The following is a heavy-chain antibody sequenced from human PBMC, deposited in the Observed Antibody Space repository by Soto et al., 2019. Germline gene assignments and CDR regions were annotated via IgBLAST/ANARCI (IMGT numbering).Heavy chain of an antibody. CDR3: ARESGDLTSNFDY. Sequence: GGSLRLSCAASGFTFTRYSMNWVRQAPGKGLEWVSSISSTTNYIYYADSMKGRFTVSRDNAKNSVYLEMNSLSAEDTALYYCARESGDLTSNFDYWGQGTLVTVSS. J-gene: IGHJ4*02. CDR1: GFTFTRYS. D-gene: IGHD3-10*01. CDR2: ISSTTNYI. V-gene: IGHV3-21*01.